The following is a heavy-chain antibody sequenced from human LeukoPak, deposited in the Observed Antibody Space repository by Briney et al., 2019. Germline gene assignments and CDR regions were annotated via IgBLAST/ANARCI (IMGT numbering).Heavy chain of an antibody. CDR3: GRVPRLFPNYYYYRDF. CDR2: ISSNGGST. CDR1: GFTFSSYA. J-gene: IGHJ6*03. V-gene: IGHV3-64*01. Sequence: GGSLRLSCAASGFTFSSYAMHWVRQAPGKGLEYVSAISSNGGSTYYANSVKGRFTISRDNSKNTLYLQMGSLRAEDMAVYYCGRVPRLFPNYYYYRDFGGKGTTVTVSS. D-gene: IGHD3-22*01.